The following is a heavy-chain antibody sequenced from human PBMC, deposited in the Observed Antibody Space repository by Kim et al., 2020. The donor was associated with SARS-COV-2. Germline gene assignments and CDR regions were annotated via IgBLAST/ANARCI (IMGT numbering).Heavy chain of an antibody. D-gene: IGHD1-26*01. V-gene: IGHV3-74*01. CDR2: ITPDGTTT. CDR3: TRVQSGLAGAFDI. Sequence: GGSLRLSCAASGFTLSNYWMHWVRQAPGKGLVWVSRITPDGTTTDYADSVKGRFTVSRDNAKNTLYLQMNSLRTEDTAMYFCTRVQSGLAGAFDIWGQGTMVT. J-gene: IGHJ3*02. CDR1: GFTLSNYW.